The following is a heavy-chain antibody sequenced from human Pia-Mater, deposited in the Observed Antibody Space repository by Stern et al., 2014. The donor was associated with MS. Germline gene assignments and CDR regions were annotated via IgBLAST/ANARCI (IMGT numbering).Heavy chain of an antibody. V-gene: IGHV5-51*03. CDR1: GYRFTKNW. CDR3: ARRGDGYMGIDY. CDR2: TFPGASKT. J-gene: IGHJ4*02. D-gene: IGHD5-24*01. Sequence: QLVQSGAEVKKPGESLRISCEGSGYRFTKNWIGWVRQMPGKGLEWMALTFPGASKTRSSPSFQGQVTILCDKSTATAFLHWSSLKAWNTAIYYCARRGDGYMGIDYWGQGTLVTVSS.